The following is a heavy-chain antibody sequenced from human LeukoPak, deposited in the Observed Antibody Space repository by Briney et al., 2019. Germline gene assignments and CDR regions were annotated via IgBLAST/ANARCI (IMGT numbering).Heavy chain of an antibody. Sequence: SETLSLTCTVSGGSISSGGYYWSWIRQPPGKGLEWIGYIYHSGTTIYKPSLKSRVTISVDKSKNRLSLRLSSVTAADTAVYYCTSRRYLDVWGQGTTVTVSS. CDR1: GGSISSGGYY. CDR2: IYHSGTT. CDR3: TSRRYLDV. V-gene: IGHV4-30-2*01. J-gene: IGHJ6*02. D-gene: IGHD3-9*01.